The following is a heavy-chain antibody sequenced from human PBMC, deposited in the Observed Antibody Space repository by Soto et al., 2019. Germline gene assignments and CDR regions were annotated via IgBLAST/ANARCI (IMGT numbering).Heavy chain of an antibody. Sequence: ASVKVSCKASGYTFTSYGISWVRQAPGQGLEWMGWISAYNGNTNYAQKLQGRVTMTTDTSTSTAYMELRSLRSDDTAVYYCARYAAALKDYYYYGMDVWGQGTTVTVSS. CDR2: ISAYNGNT. J-gene: IGHJ6*02. D-gene: IGHD6-13*01. CDR1: GYTFTSYG. CDR3: ARYAAALKDYYYYGMDV. V-gene: IGHV1-18*01.